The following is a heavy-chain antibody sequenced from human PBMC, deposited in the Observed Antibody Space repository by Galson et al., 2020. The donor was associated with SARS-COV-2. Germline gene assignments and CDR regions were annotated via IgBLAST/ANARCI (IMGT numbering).Heavy chain of an antibody. V-gene: IGHV1-2*02. CDR1: GYTFTGYY. J-gene: IGHJ6*02. D-gene: IGHD6-13*01. Sequence: ASVQVSCKASGYTFTGYYMHWVRQAPGQGLEWMGWINPNSGGTNYAQKFQGRVTMTRDTSISTAYMELSRLRSDDTAVYYCAREQGSSWTTHYYYYGMDVWGQGTTVTVSS. CDR3: AREQGSSWTTHYYYYGMDV. CDR2: INPNSGGT.